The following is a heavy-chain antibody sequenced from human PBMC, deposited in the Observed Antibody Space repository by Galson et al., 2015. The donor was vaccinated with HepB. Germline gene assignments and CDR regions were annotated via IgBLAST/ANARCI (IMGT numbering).Heavy chain of an antibody. CDR2: IRYDGSNK. CDR1: GFTFSSYG. J-gene: IGHJ4*02. CDR3: ATPDSYGDYVTDY. D-gene: IGHD4-17*01. V-gene: IGHV3-30*02. Sequence: SLILSCAASGFTFSSYGMHWVRQAPGKGLEWVAFIRYDGSNKYYADSVKGRFTISRDNSKNKLYLQMNSLRAEDTAVYYCATPDSYGDYVTDYWGQGTLVTVSS.